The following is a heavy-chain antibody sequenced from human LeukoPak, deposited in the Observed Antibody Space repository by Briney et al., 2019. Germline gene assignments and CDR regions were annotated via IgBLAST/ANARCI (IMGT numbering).Heavy chain of an antibody. V-gene: IGHV4-31*03. D-gene: IGHD3-10*01. CDR2: MYYSGST. CDR1: GGSISSGGYY. CDR3: ARPNSVELYYAMDV. J-gene: IGHJ6*02. Sequence: KSSETPSLTCTVSGGSISSGGYYWSWIRQHPGKGLEWIGYMYYSGSTYYNPSLKSRVTISVDTSKNQFSLKLSSVTAADTAVYYCARPNSVELYYAMDVWGQGTTVTVSS.